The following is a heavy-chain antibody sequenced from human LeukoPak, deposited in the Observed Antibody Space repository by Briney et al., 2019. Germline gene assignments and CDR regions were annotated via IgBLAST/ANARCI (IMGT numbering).Heavy chain of an antibody. Sequence: GGSLRLSCAASGFTFSSYAMSWVRQAPGKGLEWVSAISGSGGSTYYADSVKGRFTISRDNSKNTLYLQMNSLRAEDTAVYYCAMSTYYYGSGSYYNPYAFDIWGQGTMVTVSS. CDR3: AMSTYYYGSGSYYNPYAFDI. CDR2: ISGSGGST. J-gene: IGHJ3*02. V-gene: IGHV3-23*01. CDR1: GFTFSSYA. D-gene: IGHD3-10*01.